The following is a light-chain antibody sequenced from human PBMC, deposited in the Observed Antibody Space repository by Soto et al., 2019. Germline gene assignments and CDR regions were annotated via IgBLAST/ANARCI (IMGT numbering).Light chain of an antibody. CDR3: QQYKSWPGVI. J-gene: IGKJ3*01. Sequence: EIVMTQSPATLSVSPGERATLSCRASQSVSSNLAWYQKKSGQAPRLLIYGASTRAAGIPARFSGSGSGTEFTLTISSLQSEDFAVYYCQQYKSWPGVIVGPGTKVDVK. V-gene: IGKV3-15*01. CDR2: GAS. CDR1: QSVSSN.